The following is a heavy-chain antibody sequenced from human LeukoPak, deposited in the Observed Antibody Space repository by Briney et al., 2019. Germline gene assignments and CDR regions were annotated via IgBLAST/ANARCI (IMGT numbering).Heavy chain of an antibody. Sequence: PSQTLSLTCSVSGGSISSGSYYWAWVRQPAGKGLEWIGRIYTSGSTNYNPSLKSRVTMSLDTSKHQFSLTLTSVTAPDTAVYYCARVLGAATLFDIWGQGTMVTVSS. J-gene: IGHJ3*02. CDR1: GGSISSGSYY. CDR3: ARVLGAATLFDI. CDR2: IYTSGST. V-gene: IGHV4-61*02. D-gene: IGHD1-26*01.